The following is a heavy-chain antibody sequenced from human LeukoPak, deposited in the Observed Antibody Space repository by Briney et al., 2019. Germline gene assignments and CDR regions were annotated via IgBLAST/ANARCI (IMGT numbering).Heavy chain of an antibody. D-gene: IGHD6-19*01. J-gene: IGHJ6*03. CDR1: GGSISSYY. CDR2: IYYSGNT. V-gene: IGHV4-59*01. Sequence: SETLSLTCTVSGGSISSYYWSWIRQPPGKGLEWIGYIYYSGNTNYNPSLKSRATISVDTSKNQFSLKLRYVTAADTAVYYCARDRSPHYYYYMDVWGKGTTVTVSS. CDR3: ARDRSPHYYYYMDV.